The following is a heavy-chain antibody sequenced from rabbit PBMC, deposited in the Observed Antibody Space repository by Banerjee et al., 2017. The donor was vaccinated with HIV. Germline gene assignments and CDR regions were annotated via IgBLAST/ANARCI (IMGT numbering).Heavy chain of an antibody. Sequence: LEESGGGLVQPEGSLTLTCKASGFSFSSSDYICWVRQAPGKGLEWIGYIVPIFGVTYYANWVNGRFTISSHNAQNTLYLQLNSLTAADTATYFCVREAGYGGYGDGNLWGPGTLVTVS. CDR2: IVPIFGVT. V-gene: IGHV1S7*01. CDR3: VREAGYGGYGDGNL. J-gene: IGHJ4*01. D-gene: IGHD6-1*01. CDR1: GFSFSSSDY.